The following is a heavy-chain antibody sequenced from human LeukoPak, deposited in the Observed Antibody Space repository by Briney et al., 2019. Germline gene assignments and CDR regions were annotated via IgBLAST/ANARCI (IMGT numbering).Heavy chain of an antibody. J-gene: IGHJ4*02. Sequence: PGVSLRLSCAVSGFTVSSNYMSWVRQAPGKGLEWVSVIYTGGTTYYADSVKGRFTISRDNSKNTLYLQMNSLRAEDTAVYYCARDGDDTSGYFSPFDYWGQGTLVTVSS. CDR3: ARDGDDTSGYFSPFDY. CDR1: GFTVSSNY. V-gene: IGHV3-53*01. CDR2: IYTGGTT. D-gene: IGHD3-22*01.